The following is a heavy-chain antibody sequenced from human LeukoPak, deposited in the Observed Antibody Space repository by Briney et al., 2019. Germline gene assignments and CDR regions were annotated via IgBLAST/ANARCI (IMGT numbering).Heavy chain of an antibody. D-gene: IGHD2-21*01. Sequence: GGSLRLSCAASGFPFSTYAMYWVRQAPGKGLEWVAVISHDGSNKYYADSVKGRFTISRDNSKNTLYLQMNSLSAEDTALYYCARDPTTWATSIRPYYFDQWGQGTLVTVSS. CDR1: GFPFSTYA. CDR3: ARDPTTWATSIRPYYFDQ. J-gene: IGHJ4*02. V-gene: IGHV3-30-3*01. CDR2: ISHDGSNK.